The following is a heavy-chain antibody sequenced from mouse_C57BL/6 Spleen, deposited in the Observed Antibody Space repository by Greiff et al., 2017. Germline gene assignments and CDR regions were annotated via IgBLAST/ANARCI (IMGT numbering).Heavy chain of an antibody. CDR3: TRRYSNYVNAMDY. Sequence: QVQLQQSGAELVRPGASVTLSCKASGYTFTDYEMHWVKQTPVHGLEWIGAIDPETGGTAYNQKFKGKAILTADKSSSTAYMELRSLTSEDSAVYYCTRRYSNYVNAMDYWGQGTSVTVSS. CDR1: GYTFTDYE. J-gene: IGHJ4*01. D-gene: IGHD2-5*01. V-gene: IGHV1-15*01. CDR2: IDPETGGT.